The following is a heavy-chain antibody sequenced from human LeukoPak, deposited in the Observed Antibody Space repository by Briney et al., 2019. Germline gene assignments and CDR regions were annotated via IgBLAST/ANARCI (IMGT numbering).Heavy chain of an antibody. Sequence: GESLKISCKGSGYSFTSYWIGWVRQMPGKGLEGMGIIYPGDSDTRYSPSFQGQVTISADQSISPACLQWSSLRAPGTAMYYCARAQFYSNYVDYWGQGTLVTVPS. V-gene: IGHV5-51*01. CDR3: ARAQFYSNYVDY. D-gene: IGHD4-4*01. CDR1: GYSFTSYW. CDR2: IYPGDSDT. J-gene: IGHJ4*02.